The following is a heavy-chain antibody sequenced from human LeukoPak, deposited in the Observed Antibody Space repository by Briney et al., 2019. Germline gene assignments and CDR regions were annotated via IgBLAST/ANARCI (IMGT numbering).Heavy chain of an antibody. J-gene: IGHJ4*02. CDR2: INVGNGET. D-gene: IGHD6-19*01. CDR1: GYTFTKYA. V-gene: IGHV1-3*01. Sequence: ASVKVSCKASGYTFTKYAMHWVRQAPGQRLEWMGWINVGNGETKYSQKFQGRVTITWDTSASTVHMELIILRSEDTAVYYCARNLVGKTDFDYWGRGTLVTVSS. CDR3: ARNLVGKTDFDY.